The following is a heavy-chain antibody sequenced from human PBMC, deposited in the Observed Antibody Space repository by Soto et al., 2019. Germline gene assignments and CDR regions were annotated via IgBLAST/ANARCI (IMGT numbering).Heavy chain of an antibody. D-gene: IGHD2-2*01. V-gene: IGHV3-21*01. Sequence: VQLVESGGGLVKPGGSLRLSCAASGFTFSSYSMNWVRQAPGKGLEWVSSISSSSSYIYYADSVKGRFTISRDNAKNSLYLQMNSLRAEDTAVYYCARFPYNRGSPLSGYAYWGQGTLVTVSS. J-gene: IGHJ4*02. CDR3: ARFPYNRGSPLSGYAY. CDR2: ISSSSSYI. CDR1: GFTFSSYS.